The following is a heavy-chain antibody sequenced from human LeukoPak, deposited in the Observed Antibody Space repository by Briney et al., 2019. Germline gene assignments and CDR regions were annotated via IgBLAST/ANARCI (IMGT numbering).Heavy chain of an antibody. J-gene: IGHJ4*02. CDR3: ARHVSSSWYHSMGGGADY. D-gene: IGHD6-13*01. CDR2: IYYSGST. V-gene: IGHV4-59*08. Sequence: KPSETLSLTCAVYGGSFSGYYWSWIRQPPGKGLEWIGYIYYSGSTNYNPSLKSRVTISVDTSKNQFSLKLSSVTAADTAVYYCARHVSSSWYHSMGGGADYWGQGTLVTVSS. CDR1: GGSFSGYY.